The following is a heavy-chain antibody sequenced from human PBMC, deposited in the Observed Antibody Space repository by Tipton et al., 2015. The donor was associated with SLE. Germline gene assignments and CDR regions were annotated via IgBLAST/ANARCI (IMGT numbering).Heavy chain of an antibody. CDR3: ARARGILGGSGWYLEL. Sequence: SLRLSCVASGFRSPFTDYGLSWVRPTPGKGLEWVAVFWHDGSNKGYVDSAKGRFIISKDDSKSTLYLQMNSLTVDDTGLYFCARARGILGGSGWYLELWGRGTQVTVSS. CDR1: GFRSPFTDYG. J-gene: IGHJ2*01. CDR2: FWHDGSNK. D-gene: IGHD2-15*01. V-gene: IGHV3-33*07.